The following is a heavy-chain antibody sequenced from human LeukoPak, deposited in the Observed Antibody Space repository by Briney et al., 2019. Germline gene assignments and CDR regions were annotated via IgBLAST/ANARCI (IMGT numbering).Heavy chain of an antibody. CDR1: GFTFSDYY. D-gene: IGHD3-22*01. CDR2: ISSSGSTI. V-gene: IGHV3-11*01. J-gene: IGHJ5*02. CDR3: ARSPRRYYDSSGYANWFDP. Sequence: GGSLRLPCAASGFTFSDYYMSWIRQAPGKGLEWVSYISSSGSTIYYADSVKGRFTISRDNAKNSLYLQMNSLRAEDTAVYYCARSPRRYYDSSGYANWFDPWGQGTLVTVSS.